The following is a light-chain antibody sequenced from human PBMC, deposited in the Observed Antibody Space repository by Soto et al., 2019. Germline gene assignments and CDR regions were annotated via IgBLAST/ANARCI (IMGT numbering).Light chain of an antibody. CDR1: SFNIGAGYD. CDR3: QSYDSSLSGWV. J-gene: IGLJ3*02. CDR2: GNS. V-gene: IGLV1-40*01. Sequence: QSALTQPPSVSGAPGQRVTISCTGSSFNIGAGYDVHWYQQLPGTAPKLLIYGNSNRPSGVPDRFSGSKSGTSASLAITGLQAEDEADYYFQSYDSSLSGWVFGGGPKLTVL.